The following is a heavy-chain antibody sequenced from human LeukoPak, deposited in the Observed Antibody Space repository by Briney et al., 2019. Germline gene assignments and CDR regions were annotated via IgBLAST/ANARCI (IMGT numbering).Heavy chain of an antibody. V-gene: IGHV4-34*01. CDR1: GGSFSGYY. CDR2: INHSGST. CDR3: ARGFGDHAFDI. Sequence: SETLSLTCAVYGGSFSGYYWSWIRQPPGKGLEWIGEINHSGSTNYNPSLKSRVTISVDTSKNQFSLKLSSVTAADTAVYYCARGFGDHAFDIWGQGTMVTVSS. D-gene: IGHD3-10*01. J-gene: IGHJ3*02.